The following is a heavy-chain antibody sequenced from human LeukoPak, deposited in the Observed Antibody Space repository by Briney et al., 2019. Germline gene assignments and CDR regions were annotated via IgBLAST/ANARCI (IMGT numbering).Heavy chain of an antibody. CDR1: GGSISSSSYY. D-gene: IGHD4-23*01. Sequence: TSETLSLTCTVSGGSISSSSYYWGWIRQPPGKGLEWIGSIYYSGSTYYNPSLKSRVTISVDTSKNQFSLKLSSVTAADTAVYYCARHTVAFDYWGQGTLVTVSS. J-gene: IGHJ4*02. V-gene: IGHV4-39*01. CDR2: IYYSGST. CDR3: ARHTVAFDY.